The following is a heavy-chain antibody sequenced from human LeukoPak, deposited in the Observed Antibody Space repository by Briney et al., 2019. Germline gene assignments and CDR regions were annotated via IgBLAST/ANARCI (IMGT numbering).Heavy chain of an antibody. CDR3: TREDYYYASGY. CDR2: ISGSSSYI. Sequence: GGSLRLSCAASGFTFSSFSINWVRQAPGKGLEWVSSISGSSSYIYYADSVRGRFTISRDNAKNSLFLQMNSLRAEDTAIYYCTREDYYYASGYWGQGTLVTVSS. CDR1: GFTFSSFS. D-gene: IGHD3-10*01. J-gene: IGHJ4*02. V-gene: IGHV3-21*01.